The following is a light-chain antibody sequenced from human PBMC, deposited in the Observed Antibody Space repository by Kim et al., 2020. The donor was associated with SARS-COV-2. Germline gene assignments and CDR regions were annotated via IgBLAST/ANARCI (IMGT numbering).Light chain of an antibody. CDR1: SSNIGSGYD. V-gene: IGLV1-40*01. Sequence: QSVLTQPPSVSGAPGQRVTISCTGSSSNIGSGYDVHWYQQLPGTAPKLLIYGNINRPSGVPDRFSGSKSGTSASLAITGLQAEDEADYYCQSFDISLSKYGCGTGTKVTV. CDR3: QSFDISLSKYG. J-gene: IGLJ1*01. CDR2: GNI.